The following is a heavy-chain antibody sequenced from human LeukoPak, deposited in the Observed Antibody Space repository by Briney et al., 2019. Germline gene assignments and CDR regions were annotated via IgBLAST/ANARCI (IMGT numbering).Heavy chain of an antibody. CDR2: IKQDGSEK. Sequence: GGSLRLSCAASGFTFSSYWMSWVRQAPGKGLEWVANIKQDGSEKYNVDSVKGRFTISRDNAKNSLYLQMNSLRAEDTAVYYCARDLWELQDYYGMDVWGQGTTVTVSS. D-gene: IGHD1-26*01. CDR3: ARDLWELQDYYGMDV. CDR1: GFTFSSYW. J-gene: IGHJ6*02. V-gene: IGHV3-7*01.